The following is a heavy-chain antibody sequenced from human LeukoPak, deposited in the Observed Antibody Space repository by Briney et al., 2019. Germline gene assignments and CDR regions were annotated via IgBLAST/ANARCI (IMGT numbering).Heavy chain of an antibody. D-gene: IGHD2-8*02. CDR2: FYHSRST. J-gene: IGHJ4*02. Sequence: SETLSLTCTAYGYSISSGYYGGWTRQHPGEGLEWIRSFYHSRSTSYNPSLKSRVTISVDTHKNHFALKLRSVTAADTAVYYCARDGGVSDFPRFDYWGQGTLVTASS. CDR3: ARDGGVSDFPRFDY. V-gene: IGHV4-38-2*02. CDR1: GYSISSGYY.